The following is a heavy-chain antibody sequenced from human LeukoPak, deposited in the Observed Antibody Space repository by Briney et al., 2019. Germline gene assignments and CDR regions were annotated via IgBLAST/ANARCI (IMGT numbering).Heavy chain of an antibody. V-gene: IGHV3-48*01. J-gene: IGHJ4*02. D-gene: IGHD5-12*01. CDR3: ARARPPPRGYRPGELLLFDY. Sequence: TGGSLRLSCAASEFTFSSYSMNWVRQAPGKGLEWVSLISSSSLTIYYTDSVKGRFTISRDNAKNSLYLQMNSLRAEDTAVYYCARARPPPRGYRPGELLLFDYWGQGTLVTVSS. CDR2: ISSSSLTI. CDR1: EFTFSSYS.